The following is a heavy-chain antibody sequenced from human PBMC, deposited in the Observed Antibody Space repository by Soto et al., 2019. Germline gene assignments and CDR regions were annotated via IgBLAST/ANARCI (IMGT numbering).Heavy chain of an antibody. V-gene: IGHV4-30-4*01. J-gene: IGHJ6*02. Sequence: SETLSLTCTVSGGSSSSGNYYWSWIRQPPGQGLEWIGYIFYSGTTYYNPSLKSRVTISLDTSGNQFSLQLSSVTAADTAVYYCARDLHMTETALNYYCYAKDVWGQGTRVTV. CDR2: IFYSGTT. CDR3: ARDLHMTETALNYYCYAKDV. CDR1: GGSSSSGNYY.